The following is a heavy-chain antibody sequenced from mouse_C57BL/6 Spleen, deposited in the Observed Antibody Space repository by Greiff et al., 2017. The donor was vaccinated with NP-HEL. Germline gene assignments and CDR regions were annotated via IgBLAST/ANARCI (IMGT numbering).Heavy chain of an antibody. D-gene: IGHD3-2*02. CDR1: GYTFTSYW. Sequence: QVQLQQPGAELVKPGASVKLSCKASGYTFTSYWMHWVKQRPGQGLEWIGMIHPNSGSTNYNEKFKSKATLTVDKSSSTAYMQLSSLTSEDSAVYYCARQLRLDYAMDYWGQGTSVTVSS. V-gene: IGHV1-64*01. CDR2: IHPNSGST. CDR3: ARQLRLDYAMDY. J-gene: IGHJ4*01.